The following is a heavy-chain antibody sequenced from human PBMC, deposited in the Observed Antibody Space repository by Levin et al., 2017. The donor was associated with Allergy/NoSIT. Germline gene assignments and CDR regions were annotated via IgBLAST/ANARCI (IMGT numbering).Heavy chain of an antibody. CDR2: ISAYNGNT. CDR1: GYTFTSYG. V-gene: IGHV1-18*01. CDR3: ARKVTGRPGLHAFDS. J-gene: IGHJ3*02. Sequence: GASVKVSCKASGYTFTSYGISWVRQAPGQGLEWMGWISAYNGNTNYAQKLQGRVTMTTDTSTSTAYMELRSLRSDDTAVYYCARKVTGRPGLHAFDSWGQGTMVTVSS. D-gene: IGHD1-20*01.